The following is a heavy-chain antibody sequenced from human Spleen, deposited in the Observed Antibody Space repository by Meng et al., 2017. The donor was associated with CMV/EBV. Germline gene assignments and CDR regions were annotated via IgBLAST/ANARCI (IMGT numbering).Heavy chain of an antibody. V-gene: IGHV3-21*01. J-gene: IGHJ4*02. CDR3: ASTGTIFGSDY. CDR2: ISSSSSYI. CDR1: GFTFSSYS. Sequence: GGSLRLSCAASGFTFSSYSMNWVRQAPGKGLEWVSSISSSSSYIYYADSVKGRFTISRDNAKNSLYLQMNSLRAEDTAVYYCASTGTIFGSDYWGQGTLVTVSS. D-gene: IGHD3-3*01.